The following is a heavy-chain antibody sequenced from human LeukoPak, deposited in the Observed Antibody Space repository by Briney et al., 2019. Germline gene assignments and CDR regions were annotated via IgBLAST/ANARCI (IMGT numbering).Heavy chain of an antibody. CDR3: ARGLLGPPSSSGYYYALGDY. J-gene: IGHJ4*02. V-gene: IGHV1-46*01. CDR2: INPSGGST. Sequence: ASVKVSCKASGYTFTSYYMHWVRQAPGQGLEWMGIINPSGGSTSYAQKFQGRVTMTRDTSTSTVYMELSSLRSEDTAVYYCARGLLGPPSSSGYYYALGDYWGQGTLVTVSS. D-gene: IGHD3-22*01. CDR1: GYTFTSYY.